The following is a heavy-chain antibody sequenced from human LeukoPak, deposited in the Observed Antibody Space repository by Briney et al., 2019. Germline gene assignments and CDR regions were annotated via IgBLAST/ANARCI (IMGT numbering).Heavy chain of an antibody. D-gene: IGHD1-26*01. Sequence: GGSLRLSCAASGFTVGSNHMSWVRQAPGKGLEWVSLIYSGGSTYYADSVKGRFTVSRDNSKNTLFLQMNSLRAEDTAVYYCARDGGGGTYSNYWGQGTLVTVSS. V-gene: IGHV3-53*01. J-gene: IGHJ4*02. CDR1: GFTVGSNH. CDR3: ARDGGGGTYSNY. CDR2: IYSGGST.